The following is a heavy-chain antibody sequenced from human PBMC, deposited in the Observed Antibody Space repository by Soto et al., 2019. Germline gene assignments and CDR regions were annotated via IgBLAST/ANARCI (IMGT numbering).Heavy chain of an antibody. CDR3: ARDLGYSNGHPFDY. CDR1: GFTLSTYS. D-gene: IGHD4-4*01. CDR2: TWHDGSNK. J-gene: IGHJ4*02. V-gene: IGHV3-33*01. Sequence: QVQLVESGGGVVQPGRSLRLSCVASGFTLSTYSMHWVRQAPGKGLEWVALTWHDGSNKYYADSVKGRFTISRDNSKNTLYLQMNSLRAEDTAVYYCARDLGYSNGHPFDYWGQETLVTVSS.